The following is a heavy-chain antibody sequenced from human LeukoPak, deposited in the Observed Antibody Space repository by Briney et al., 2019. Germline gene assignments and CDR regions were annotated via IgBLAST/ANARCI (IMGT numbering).Heavy chain of an antibody. J-gene: IGHJ4*02. CDR3: ARGGPIDY. Sequence: GGSLRLSCAASGFTFSSYGMHWVRQAPGKGLEWVAVIWYDGSNKYYADSVKGRFTISRDNAKSTLYLQMNSLRAEDTAVYYCARGGPIDYWGQGTLVTVSS. CDR1: GFTFSSYG. V-gene: IGHV3-33*03. CDR2: IWYDGSNK.